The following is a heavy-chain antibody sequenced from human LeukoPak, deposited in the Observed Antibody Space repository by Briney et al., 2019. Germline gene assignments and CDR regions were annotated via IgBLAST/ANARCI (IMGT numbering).Heavy chain of an antibody. J-gene: IGHJ3*02. CDR2: INPSDGGT. V-gene: IGHV1-46*01. CDR1: GYSFTIFH. Sequence: ASVKVSCKASGYSFTIFHIHWVRQALGQGLEWMGMINPSDGGTSYAQKFQGRVTMTSDTSTTTVAMDLSSLRSDDTAVYYCARESTFRLLRNVSDIWGQGTMVTVSS. D-gene: IGHD5-12*01. CDR3: ARESTFRLLRNVSDI.